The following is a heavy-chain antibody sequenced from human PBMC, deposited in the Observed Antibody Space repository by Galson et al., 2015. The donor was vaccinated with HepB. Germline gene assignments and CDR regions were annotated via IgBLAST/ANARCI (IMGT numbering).Heavy chain of an antibody. J-gene: IGHJ4*02. Sequence: SVKVSCKASGYTFTSYYMHWVRQAPGQGLEWMGIINPSGGSTSYAQKFQGRVTMTRDTSTSTVYMELSSLRSEDTAVYYCARVATPRYSGSYYLDYWGQGTLVTVSS. CDR2: INPSGGST. V-gene: IGHV1-46*01. CDR1: GYTFTSYY. CDR3: ARVATPRYSGSYYLDY. D-gene: IGHD1-26*01.